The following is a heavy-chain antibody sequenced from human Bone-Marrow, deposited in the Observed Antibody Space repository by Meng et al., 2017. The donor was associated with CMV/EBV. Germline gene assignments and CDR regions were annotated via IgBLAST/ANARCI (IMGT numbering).Heavy chain of an antibody. CDR1: GYTFTSHY. CDR3: ARWGKYQLLEGADY. J-gene: IGHJ4*02. V-gene: IGHV1-2*02. CDR2: INPNSGGT. D-gene: IGHD2-2*01. Sequence: ASVKVSCKASGYTFTSHYMHWVRQAPGQGLEWMGWINPNSGGTNYAQKFQGRVTMTRDTSISTAYMELSRLRSDDTAVYYCARWGKYQLLEGADYWGQGTLATVSS.